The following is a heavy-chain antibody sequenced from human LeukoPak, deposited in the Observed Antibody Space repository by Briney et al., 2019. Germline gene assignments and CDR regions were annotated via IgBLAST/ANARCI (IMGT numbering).Heavy chain of an antibody. CDR1: GFTFSDYY. CDR3: ARVQSGYDILTGYFPDAFDT. Sequence: PGGSLRLSCAASGFTFSDYYMSWIRQAPGKGLEWVSYISSSGSTIYYADSVKGRFTISRDNAKNSLYLQMNSLRAEDTAVYYCARVQSGYDILTGYFPDAFDTWGQGTMVTVSS. CDR2: ISSSGSTI. V-gene: IGHV3-11*04. J-gene: IGHJ3*02. D-gene: IGHD3-9*01.